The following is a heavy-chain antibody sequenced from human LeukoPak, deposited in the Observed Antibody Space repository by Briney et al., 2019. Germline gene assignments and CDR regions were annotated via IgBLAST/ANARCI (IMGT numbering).Heavy chain of an antibody. D-gene: IGHD3-10*01. CDR1: GFTFSSYA. J-gene: IGHJ4*02. V-gene: IGHV3-64*01. CDR3: AILWFGELLSPGDY. Sequence: GGSLGLSCAASGFTFSSYAMHWVRQAPGKGLAYVSAISSNGGSTYYANSVKGRFTISGDNSKNTLYLQMGSLRAEDMAVYYCAILWFGELLSPGDYWGQGTLVTVSS. CDR2: ISSNGGST.